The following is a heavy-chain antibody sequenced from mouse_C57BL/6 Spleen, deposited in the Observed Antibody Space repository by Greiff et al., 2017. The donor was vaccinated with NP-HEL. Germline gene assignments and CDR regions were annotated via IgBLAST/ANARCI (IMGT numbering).Heavy chain of an antibody. V-gene: IGHV1-42*01. CDR2: INPSTGGT. J-gene: IGHJ3*01. D-gene: IGHD3-2*02. Sequence: EVQLQQSGPELVKPGASVKISCKASGYSFTGYYMNWVKQSPEKSLEWIGEINPSTGGTTYNQKFKAKATLTVDKSSSTAYMQLKSLTSEDSAVYYCAREVGSAWFAYWGQGTLVTVSA. CDR1: GYSFTGYY. CDR3: AREVGSAWFAY.